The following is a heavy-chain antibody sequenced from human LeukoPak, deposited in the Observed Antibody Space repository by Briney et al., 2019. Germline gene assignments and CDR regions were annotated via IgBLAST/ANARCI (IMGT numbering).Heavy chain of an antibody. CDR3: ARDRKQYYYDSSGYSGDAFDI. CDR2: IYYSGST. Sequence: SETLSLTCTVSGGSISSGDYYWSWIRQPPGKGLEWIGYIYYSGSTYYNPSLKSRVTISVDTSKNQFSLKLSSVTAADTAVYYCARDRKQYYYDSSGYSGDAFDIWGQGTMVTVSS. J-gene: IGHJ3*02. V-gene: IGHV4-30-4*08. D-gene: IGHD3-22*01. CDR1: GGSISSGDYY.